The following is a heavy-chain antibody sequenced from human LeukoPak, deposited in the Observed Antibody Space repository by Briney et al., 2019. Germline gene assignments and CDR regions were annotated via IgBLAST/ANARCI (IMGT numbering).Heavy chain of an antibody. Sequence: KPSETLSLTCTVSGGSIGSYYWHWIRQPPGKGLEWIGYIYFTGSTNYNPSLKSRVTISVDTSKNQFSLKLNSVTAADTAIYYCARSTYSSSRWDYWGQGTLVTVFS. D-gene: IGHD6-13*01. V-gene: IGHV4-59*01. CDR1: GGSIGSYY. CDR3: ARSTYSSSRWDY. J-gene: IGHJ4*02. CDR2: IYFTGST.